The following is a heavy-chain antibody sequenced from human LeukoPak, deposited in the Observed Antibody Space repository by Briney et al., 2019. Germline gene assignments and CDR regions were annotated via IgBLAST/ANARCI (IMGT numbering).Heavy chain of an antibody. CDR2: ISYDGSNT. V-gene: IGHV3-30-3*01. J-gene: IGHJ4*02. CDR3: AREASSTAWYRRGDFDY. Sequence: PGRSLRLSCAASGFTFSSYAMHWVRQAPGMGLEWVAFISYDGSNTYYADSVKGRFTISRVNSRSTLYLQMSSLRADDTAVYFCAREASSTAWYRRGDFDYWGQGTLVTVSS. CDR1: GFTFSSYA. D-gene: IGHD6-19*01.